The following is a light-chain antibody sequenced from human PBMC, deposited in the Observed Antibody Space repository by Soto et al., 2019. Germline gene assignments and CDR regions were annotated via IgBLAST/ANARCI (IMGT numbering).Light chain of an antibody. CDR2: TTS. V-gene: IGKV3-15*01. J-gene: IGKJ1*01. CDR3: QQYNTWPRT. CDR1: QSVGSN. Sequence: EVVMTQSPATLSVSPGERATFSCRASQSVGSNLAWYQQRPGQAPSLLIYTTSTRASGVPARFSGSGSGTEFTLTINCLQTEDFGLYYCQQYNTWPRTFGQGTKVEVK.